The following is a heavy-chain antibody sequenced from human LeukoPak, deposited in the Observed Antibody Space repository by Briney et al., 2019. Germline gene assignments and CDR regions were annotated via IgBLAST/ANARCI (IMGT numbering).Heavy chain of an antibody. CDR2: SRNKARGYTT. V-gene: IGHV3-72*01. Sequence: GGSLRLSCATSGFTFSDHYMDWVRQAPGKGLEWVGRSRNKARGYTTEHAASVKGRFTISRDESKNTLYLQMNSLKTEDTAVYYCTRSRGNSASPQDSDYWGQGTLATVSS. CDR3: TRSRGNSASPQDSDY. J-gene: IGHJ4*02. CDR1: GFTFSDHY. D-gene: IGHD4-23*01.